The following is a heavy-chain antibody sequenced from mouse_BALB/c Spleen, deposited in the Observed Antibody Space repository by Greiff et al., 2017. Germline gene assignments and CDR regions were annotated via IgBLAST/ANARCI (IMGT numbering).Heavy chain of an antibody. CDR1: GYTFTSYW. V-gene: IGHV1-69*02. CDR2: IYPSDSYT. Sequence: VQLQQPGAELVRPGASVKLSCKASGYTFTSYWINWVKQRPGQGLEWIGNIYPSDSYTNYNQKFKDKATLTVDKSSSTAYMQLSSPTSEDSAVYYCTSSSHAMDYWGQGTSVTVSS. D-gene: IGHD1-1*01. J-gene: IGHJ4*01. CDR3: TSSSHAMDY.